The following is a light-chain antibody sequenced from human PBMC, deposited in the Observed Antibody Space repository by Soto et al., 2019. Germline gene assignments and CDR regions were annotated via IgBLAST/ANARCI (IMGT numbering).Light chain of an antibody. J-gene: IGLJ2*01. CDR1: RSDVGGYNY. V-gene: IGLV2-11*01. Sequence: QSALTQPRSVSGSPGQSVTISCTGTRSDVGGYNYVSWYQQHPGEAPKVMIYDVSKRPSGVPDRFSGSKSGNTASLTISGLQAEDEADYYCCSYAGSYTGVFGGGTQLTVL. CDR3: CSYAGSYTGV. CDR2: DVS.